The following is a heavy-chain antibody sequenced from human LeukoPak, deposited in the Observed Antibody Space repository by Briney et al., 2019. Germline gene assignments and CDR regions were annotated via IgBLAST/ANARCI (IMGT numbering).Heavy chain of an antibody. CDR2: IYYSGST. CDR1: GGSISSYY. J-gene: IGHJ2*01. D-gene: IGHD6-6*01. V-gene: IGHV4-59*01. CDR3: ARHEEQLDPYWYFDL. Sequence: SETLSLTCTVSGGSISSYYWSWMRQPPGKGLEWIGYIYYSGSTNYNPSLKSRVTISVDTSKNQFSLKLSSVTAADTAVYYCARHEEQLDPYWYFDLWGRGTLVTVSS.